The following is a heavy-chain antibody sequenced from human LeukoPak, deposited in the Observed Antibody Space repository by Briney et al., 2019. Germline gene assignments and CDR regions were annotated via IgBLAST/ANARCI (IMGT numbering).Heavy chain of an antibody. CDR1: GFTFSDYY. V-gene: IGHV3-11*04. CDR3: ARAEYSSGWYGTGDY. D-gene: IGHD6-19*01. J-gene: IGHJ4*02. Sequence: GGSLRLSCAASGFTFSDYYMSWIRQAPGKGLEWVSYISSSGSTIYYADSVKGRFTISRDNSKNTLYLQVNSLRAEDTAVYYCARAEYSSGWYGTGDYWGQGTLVTVSS. CDR2: ISSSGSTI.